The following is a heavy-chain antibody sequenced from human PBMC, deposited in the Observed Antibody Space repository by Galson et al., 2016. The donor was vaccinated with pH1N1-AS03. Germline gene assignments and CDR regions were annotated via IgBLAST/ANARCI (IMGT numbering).Heavy chain of an antibody. CDR3: AKDGGSSGFDFDY. D-gene: IGHD5-12*01. J-gene: IGHJ4*02. V-gene: IGHV3-23*01. CDR2: VTGSDVTT. Sequence: SLRLSCAASGFTFSSYSMNWVRQAPGKGLEWVSYVTGSDVTTYADSVKGRFPISRDNSKNMLYLQMNSLRAEDTAVYYCAKDGGSSGFDFDYWGLGTLVTVSS. CDR1: GFTFSSYS.